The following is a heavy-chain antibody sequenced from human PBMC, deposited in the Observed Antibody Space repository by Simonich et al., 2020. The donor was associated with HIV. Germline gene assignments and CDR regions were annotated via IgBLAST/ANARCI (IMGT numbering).Heavy chain of an antibody. V-gene: IGHV3-23*01. J-gene: IGHJ4*02. CDR1: GLTFSSYA. CDR3: AKDRYYNFWSGYYDY. Sequence: EVQLLESGGGLVQPGGSLRLSFAASGLTFSSYARSWVRQAPGKGLEWVSELRVTGGSTYYADSGKGRFTISRDNSKNTLYLQMNILRAEDTAVYYCAKDRYYNFWSGYYDYWGQGTLVTVSS. D-gene: IGHD3-3*01. CDR2: LRVTGGST.